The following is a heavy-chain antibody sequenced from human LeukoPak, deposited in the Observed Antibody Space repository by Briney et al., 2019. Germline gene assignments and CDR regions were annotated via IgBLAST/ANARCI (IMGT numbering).Heavy chain of an antibody. D-gene: IGHD3-22*01. J-gene: IGHJ4*02. CDR3: ARDGHSSGYRARNFDD. Sequence: ASVNVSCKASGYTFTSYGISWVQQAPGQGLEWMGWISAYNGNTNYAQKLQGRVTMTTDTSTSTAYMELRSLRSDDTAVYYCARDGHSSGYRARNFDDWGQGTLVTVSS. CDR1: GYTFTSYG. CDR2: ISAYNGNT. V-gene: IGHV1-18*01.